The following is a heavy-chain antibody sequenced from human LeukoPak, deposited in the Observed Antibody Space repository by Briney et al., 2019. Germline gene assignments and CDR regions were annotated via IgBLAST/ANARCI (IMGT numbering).Heavy chain of an antibody. Sequence: SETLSLTCTVSGGSISSSSYYWGWIRQPPGKGLEWIGSIYYSGSTYYNPSLKSRVTISVDTSKNQFSLKLSSVTAADTAVYYCARHSAEQQLAYLNWFDPWGQGTLVTVSS. D-gene: IGHD6-13*01. CDR2: IYYSGST. CDR1: GGSISSSSYY. J-gene: IGHJ5*02. V-gene: IGHV4-39*01. CDR3: ARHSAEQQLAYLNWFDP.